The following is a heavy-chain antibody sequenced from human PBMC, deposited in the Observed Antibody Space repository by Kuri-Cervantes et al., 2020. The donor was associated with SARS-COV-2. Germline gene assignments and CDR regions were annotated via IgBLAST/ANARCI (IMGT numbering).Heavy chain of an antibody. Sequence: GESLKISCAASGFTFSSYAMSWVRQAPGKGLEWVAVISYDGSNKYYADSVKGRFTISRDNSKNTLYLQMNSLRAEDTAVYYCARGDCSTSCQKYYYYGMDVWGQGTTVTVSS. D-gene: IGHD2-2*01. CDR3: ARGDCSTSCQKYYYYGMDV. CDR2: ISYDGSNK. CDR1: GFTFSSYA. V-gene: IGHV3-30-3*01. J-gene: IGHJ6*02.